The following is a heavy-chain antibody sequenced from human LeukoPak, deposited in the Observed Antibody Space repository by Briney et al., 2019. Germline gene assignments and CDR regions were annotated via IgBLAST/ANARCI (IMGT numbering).Heavy chain of an antibody. CDR3: ARGEGITGTADFDY. CDR1: GGSISSYY. J-gene: IGHJ4*02. CDR2: IYYSGST. V-gene: IGHV4-59*01. D-gene: IGHD1-7*01. Sequence: PSETLSLTCTVSGGSISSYYWSWIRQPPGKGLEWIEYIYYSGSTNYNPSLKSRVTISVDTSKNQFSLKLSSVTAADTAVYYCARGEGITGTADFDYWGQGTLVTVSS.